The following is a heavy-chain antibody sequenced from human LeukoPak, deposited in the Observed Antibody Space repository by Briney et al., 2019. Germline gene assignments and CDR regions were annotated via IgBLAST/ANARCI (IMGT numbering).Heavy chain of an antibody. Sequence: GGSLRLSCAASGITFSDHYMDWVRRAPGKGLEWVGRSRNKAESYTTEYAASVKGRFTISRDDSKNSLYLQMNSLKTEDTAVYYCARGKPGTYSFDYWGQGTLVTVSS. V-gene: IGHV3-72*01. D-gene: IGHD1-26*01. J-gene: IGHJ4*02. CDR2: SRNKAESYTT. CDR3: ARGKPGTYSFDY. CDR1: GITFSDHY.